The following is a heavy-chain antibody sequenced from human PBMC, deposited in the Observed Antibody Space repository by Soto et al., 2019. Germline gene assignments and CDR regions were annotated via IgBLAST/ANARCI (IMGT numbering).Heavy chain of an antibody. CDR3: ARGRGDTAMAWYY. Sequence: QVQLQESGPGLVKPSETLSLTCTVYGGSISSYYWSWIRQSPGKGLEWIGYIYYSGSTKYNPSLKSRVTISVDTSKNHFSLKLSSVTAADTAVYYCARGRGDTAMAWYYWGQGTLVTVSS. V-gene: IGHV4-59*01. CDR2: IYYSGST. CDR1: GGSISSYY. D-gene: IGHD5-18*01. J-gene: IGHJ4*02.